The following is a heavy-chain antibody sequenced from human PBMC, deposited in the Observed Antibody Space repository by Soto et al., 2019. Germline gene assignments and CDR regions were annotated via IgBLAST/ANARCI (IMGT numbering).Heavy chain of an antibody. V-gene: IGHV4-31*03. CDR1: GASVSRGCYY. CDR3: ARDSTIASYYYGMDV. Sequence: SETLSLTCTVSGASVSRGCYYLSWIRQPPGKGLEWIGYIYYSGSTYYNPSLKSRVTISVDTSKNQFSLKLSSVTAADTAVYYCARDSTIASYYYGMDVWGQGTTVTVSS. J-gene: IGHJ6*02. CDR2: IYYSGST.